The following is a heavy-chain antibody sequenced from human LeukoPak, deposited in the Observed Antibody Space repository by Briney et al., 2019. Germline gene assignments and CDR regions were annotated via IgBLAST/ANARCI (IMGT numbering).Heavy chain of an antibody. CDR1: GGTFSSYA. J-gene: IGHJ4*02. V-gene: IGHV1-69*06. D-gene: IGHD3-10*01. CDR2: IIPIFGTA. CDR3: ARGRFGEPGYFDY. Sequence: SVKVSCKASGGTFSSYAISWVRQAPGQGLEWVGGIIPIFGTANYAQKFQGRVTITADKSTSTAYMELSSLRSEDTAVYYCARGRFGEPGYFDYWGQGTLVTVSS.